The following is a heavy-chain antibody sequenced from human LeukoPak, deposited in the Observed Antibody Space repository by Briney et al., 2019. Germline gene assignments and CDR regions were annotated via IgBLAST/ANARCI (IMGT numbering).Heavy chain of an antibody. Sequence: ASVKVSCKASGYDFTSYAMHWVRQAPGQRLEWMGWINAGNGNTKYSQKFQDRVTVTRDTSTSTAYMELSSLRSEDTAVYYCAKDRWELRYSPVDYWGQGTLVTVSS. CDR2: INAGNGNT. V-gene: IGHV1-3*01. CDR1: GYDFTSYA. J-gene: IGHJ4*02. CDR3: AKDRWELRYSPVDY. D-gene: IGHD4-23*01.